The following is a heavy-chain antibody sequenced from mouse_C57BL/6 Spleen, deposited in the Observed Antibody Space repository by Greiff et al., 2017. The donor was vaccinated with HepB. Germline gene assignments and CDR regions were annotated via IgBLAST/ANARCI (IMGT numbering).Heavy chain of an antibody. CDR3: ARRGANDYGSVLDY. Sequence: EVMLVESGGGLVKPGGSLKLSCAASGFTFSSYTMSWVRQTPEKRLEWVATISGGGGNTYSPDSVKGRFTISRDNAKNTLSLQRSSLRSEDTAVYDWARRGANDYGSVLDYWGKGTTLTVAS. CDR2: ISGGGGNT. J-gene: IGHJ2*01. D-gene: IGHD1-1*01. CDR1: GFTFSSYT. V-gene: IGHV5-9*01.